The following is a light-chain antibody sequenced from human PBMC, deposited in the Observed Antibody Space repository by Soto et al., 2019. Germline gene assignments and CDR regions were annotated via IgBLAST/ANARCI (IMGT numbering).Light chain of an antibody. CDR3: CSYAGSSTYV. CDR1: SRVVGSYNL. V-gene: IGLV2-23*01. J-gene: IGLJ1*01. Sequence: QSALTQPASVSGSPGQSITISCTGTSRVVGSYNLVSWYQQHPGKAPKLMIYEGSKRPSGVSNRFSGSKSGNTASLTISGLQAEDEADYYCCSYAGSSTYVFGTRTKVTVL. CDR2: EGS.